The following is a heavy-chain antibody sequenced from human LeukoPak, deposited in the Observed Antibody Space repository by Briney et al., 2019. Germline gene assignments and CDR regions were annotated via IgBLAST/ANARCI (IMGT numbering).Heavy chain of an antibody. Sequence: SETLSLTCAVYGGSFSGYYWSWIRQPPGKGLEWIGEINHSGSTNYNPSLKSQVTISVDTSKNQFSLKLSSVTAADTAVYYCARTEEWLRYFDYWGQGTLVTVSS. V-gene: IGHV4-34*01. D-gene: IGHD5-12*01. CDR3: ARTEEWLRYFDY. CDR1: GGSFSGYY. CDR2: INHSGST. J-gene: IGHJ4*02.